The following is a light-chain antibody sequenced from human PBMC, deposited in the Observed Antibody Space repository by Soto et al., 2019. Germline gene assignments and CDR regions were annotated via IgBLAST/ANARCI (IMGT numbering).Light chain of an antibody. Sequence: QSVLTQPASVSGSPGQSITISCTGTSSDVGRYSLVSWYQQHPGKAPKLMSEDHKRPSGVSNRFSGSKSGNTASLTISELQTEDEADYYCCSYAGSNTWVFGTGTKVTV. V-gene: IGLV2-23*01. CDR1: SSDVGRYSL. J-gene: IGLJ1*01. CDR3: CSYAGSNTWV. CDR2: EDH.